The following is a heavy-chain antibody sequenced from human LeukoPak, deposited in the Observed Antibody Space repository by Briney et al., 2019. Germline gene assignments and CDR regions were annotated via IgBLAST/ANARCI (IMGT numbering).Heavy chain of an antibody. Sequence: GGSLRLSCADSGFTFYDYAMHWVRQAPGKGLERGSGISWNSGSIGYADSVKGRFTISRDNAKNSLYLQMNSLRAEDTALYYCAKASPYSSSWSALDYWGQGTLVTVSS. CDR1: GFTFYDYA. J-gene: IGHJ4*02. V-gene: IGHV3-9*01. CDR2: ISWNSGSI. D-gene: IGHD6-13*01. CDR3: AKASPYSSSWSALDY.